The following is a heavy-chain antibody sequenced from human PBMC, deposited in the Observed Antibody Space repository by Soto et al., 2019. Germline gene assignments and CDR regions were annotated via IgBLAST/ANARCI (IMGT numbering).Heavy chain of an antibody. Sequence: QVQLVQSGAEVKKPGSSVKVSCKASGGTFSSYAISWVRQAPGQGLEWMGGIIPIFGTANYAQTFQGRVTMTADESTRTAYMEQSSLRSEDTAVYYCARSGYGDYAALGDYYDYGMDVWGQGTTVTVSS. CDR3: ARSGYGDYAALGDYYDYGMDV. V-gene: IGHV1-69*01. CDR1: GGTFSSYA. D-gene: IGHD4-17*01. CDR2: IIPIFGTA. J-gene: IGHJ6*02.